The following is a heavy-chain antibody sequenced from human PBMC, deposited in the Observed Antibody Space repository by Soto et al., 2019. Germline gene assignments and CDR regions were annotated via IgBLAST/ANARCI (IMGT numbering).Heavy chain of an antibody. V-gene: IGHV1-18*01. D-gene: IGHD3-16*01. CDR3: AMVDNYVTPTTQDV. CDR2: ISPYSGNT. J-gene: IGHJ6*02. Sequence: QVQLVQSGDEVRKPGSSVKVSCKASGYIFVNYGIAWVRQAPGQGLEWMGWISPYSGNTHDASKVQGRLTMTTDTSTSTVYMDMGSLTSDDTAVYYCAMVDNYVTPTTQDVWAQGTTVTVAS. CDR1: GYIFVNYG.